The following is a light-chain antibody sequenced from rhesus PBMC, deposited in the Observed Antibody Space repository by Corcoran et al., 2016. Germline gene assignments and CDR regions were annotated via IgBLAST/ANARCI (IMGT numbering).Light chain of an antibody. CDR2: EVS. V-gene: IGKV2-65*01. Sequence: DVVMTQSPLSLPITPGQPASISCRSSQSLVHSNGNTYLSWYKQKPGQHPRSLIYEVSNRDSGVPDRFSGSGAGTDVTLKSSRVEAEDVGVYYCGQGTNVPPYSFGQGTKVEIK. CDR3: GQGTNVPPYS. J-gene: IGKJ2*01. CDR1: QSLVHSNGNTY.